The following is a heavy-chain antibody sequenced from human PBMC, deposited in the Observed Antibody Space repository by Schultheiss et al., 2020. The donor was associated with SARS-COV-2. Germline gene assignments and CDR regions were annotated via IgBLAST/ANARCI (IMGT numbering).Heavy chain of an antibody. J-gene: IGHJ5*02. V-gene: IGHV3-11*01. CDR1: GFTFSDYY. CDR3: AKDGEDMRFDP. D-gene: IGHD2-15*01. Sequence: GGSLRLSCAASGFTFSDYYMSWIRQAPGKGLEWVSYISGTGTTKYYADSVKGRFTISRDNAKNSLFLLMNSLRADDTAVYYCAKDGEDMRFDPWGQGTLVTVSS. CDR2: ISGTGTTK.